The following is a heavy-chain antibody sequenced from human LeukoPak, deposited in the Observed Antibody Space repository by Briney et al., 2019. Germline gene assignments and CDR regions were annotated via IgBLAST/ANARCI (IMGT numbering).Heavy chain of an antibody. D-gene: IGHD6-25*01. Sequence: GGSLRLSCAASGFTFSSYGMHWVRRAPGKGLEWVAVIWYDGTNKYYADSVEGRFTISRDNSKNTLYLQMNSLRAEDTAVYYCARTRYNSGGGDYWGQGTPVTVSP. CDR1: GFTFSSYG. J-gene: IGHJ4*02. CDR3: ARTRYNSGGGDY. CDR2: IWYDGTNK. V-gene: IGHV3-33*08.